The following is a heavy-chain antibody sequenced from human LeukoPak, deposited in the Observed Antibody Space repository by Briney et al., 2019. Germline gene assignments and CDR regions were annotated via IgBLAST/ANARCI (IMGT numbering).Heavy chain of an antibody. Sequence: SGGSLRLXCAASGFTFSDYYMSWIRQAPGKGLEWVSYISSSGSTIYYADSVKGRFTISRDNAKNSLYLQMNSLRAEDTAVYYCARDSDYGDYVLDYWGQGTLVTVSS. CDR1: GFTFSDYY. V-gene: IGHV3-11*04. CDR2: ISSSGSTI. D-gene: IGHD4-17*01. CDR3: ARDSDYGDYVLDY. J-gene: IGHJ4*02.